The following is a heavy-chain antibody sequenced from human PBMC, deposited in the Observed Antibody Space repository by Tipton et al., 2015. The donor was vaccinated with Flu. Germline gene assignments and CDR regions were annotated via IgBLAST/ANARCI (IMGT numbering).Heavy chain of an antibody. V-gene: IGHV4-39*02. CDR1: GDSISTTIYY. Sequence: TLSLTCTVSGDSISTTIYYWGWVRQPPGKGLEWIGSIYHNGDIHFNPSLKSRVSISVDTSNNRFSLNLTSVTAADTAVYYCARAEIGDFDYWGQGTLVTVSS. D-gene: IGHD2/OR15-2a*01. J-gene: IGHJ4*02. CDR2: IYHNGDI. CDR3: ARAEIGDFDY.